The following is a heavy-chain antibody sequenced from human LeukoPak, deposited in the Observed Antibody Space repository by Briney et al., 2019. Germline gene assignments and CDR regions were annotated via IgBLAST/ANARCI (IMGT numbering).Heavy chain of an antibody. CDR1: GFTFSSYW. CDR3: ARDFLPGYSSGDDAFDI. Sequence: PPGGSLRLSCAASGFTFSSYWMHWVRHAPGKGLVWVSRINSDGSSTSYADSVKGRFTISRDNAKNTLYLQMNSLRAEDTAVYYCARDFLPGYSSGDDAFDIWGQGTMVTVSS. V-gene: IGHV3-74*01. J-gene: IGHJ3*02. D-gene: IGHD6-19*01. CDR2: INSDGSST.